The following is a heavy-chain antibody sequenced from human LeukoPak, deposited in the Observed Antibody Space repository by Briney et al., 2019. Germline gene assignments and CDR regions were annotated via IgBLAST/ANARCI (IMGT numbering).Heavy chain of an antibody. CDR1: GYTFTGYY. CDR2: INPNSGGT. J-gene: IGHJ4*02. Sequence: ASVKVSCKTSGYTFTGYYMHWVRQAPGQGLEWMGWINPNSGGTNYAQKFQGRVTMTRDTSISTAYMELSRLRSDDTAVYYCARVTGGRYQSTYYYFDYWGQGTLVTVSS. D-gene: IGHD3-16*02. V-gene: IGHV1-2*02. CDR3: ARVTGGRYQSTYYYFDY.